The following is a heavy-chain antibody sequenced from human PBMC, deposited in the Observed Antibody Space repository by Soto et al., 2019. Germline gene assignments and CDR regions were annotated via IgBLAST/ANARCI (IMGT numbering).Heavy chain of an antibody. D-gene: IGHD6-13*01. Sequence: ASVKVSCKVSGYTLTELSMHCARQAPGKGLEWMGGFDPEDGETIYAQKFQGRVTMTEDTSADTAYMELSSLRSEDTAVYYCATKGIAATGGWFDPWGQGTLVTVSS. J-gene: IGHJ5*02. CDR1: GYTLTELS. CDR3: ATKGIAATGGWFDP. CDR2: FDPEDGET. V-gene: IGHV1-24*01.